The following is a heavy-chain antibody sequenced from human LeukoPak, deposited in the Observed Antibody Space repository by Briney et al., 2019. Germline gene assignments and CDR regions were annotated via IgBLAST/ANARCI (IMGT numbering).Heavy chain of an antibody. CDR2: INTNTGNP. J-gene: IGHJ4*02. V-gene: IGHV7-4-1*02. CDR3: AGRGERALDY. CDR1: GYTFKYA. Sequence: ASVKVSCKASGYTFKYAMNWVRQAPGQGLEWMGWINTNTGNPTYAQGFTGRFVFSLDTSVSTSYLQISSLKAEDTAIYHCAGRGERALDYWGQGTLVTVSS. D-gene: IGHD3-10*01.